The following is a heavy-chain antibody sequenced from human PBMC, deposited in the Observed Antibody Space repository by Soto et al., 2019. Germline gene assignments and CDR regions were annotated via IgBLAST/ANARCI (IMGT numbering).Heavy chain of an antibody. CDR2: INHSGST. D-gene: IGHD2-21*02. J-gene: IGHJ4*02. CDR3: ASSACGGDCYSTAAAIDY. CDR1: GGSFSGYY. Sequence: PSETLSLTCAVYGGSFSGYYWSWIRQPPGKGLEWIGEINHSGSTNYNPSLKSRVTISVDTSKNQFSLKLSSVTAADTAVYYCASSACGGDCYSTAAAIDYWGQGTRVTVSS. V-gene: IGHV4-34*01.